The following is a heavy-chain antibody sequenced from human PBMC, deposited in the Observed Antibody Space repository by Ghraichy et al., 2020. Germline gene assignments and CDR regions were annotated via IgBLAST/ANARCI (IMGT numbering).Heavy chain of an antibody. Sequence: GESLNISCSASGFTFSSYAMHWVRQAPGKGLEYVSGISSNGGSTYYADSVKGRFTISRDNSKNTLYLQMSSLRAEDTTVYYCVKGRGVVVPAATLGYYFDYWGQGTLVTVSS. V-gene: IGHV3-64D*06. J-gene: IGHJ4*02. D-gene: IGHD2-2*01. CDR1: GFTFSSYA. CDR3: VKGRGVVVPAATLGYYFDY. CDR2: ISSNGGST.